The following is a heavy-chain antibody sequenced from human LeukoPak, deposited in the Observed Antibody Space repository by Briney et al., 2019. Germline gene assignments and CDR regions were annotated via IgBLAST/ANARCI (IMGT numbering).Heavy chain of an antibody. CDR2: ISGSGGST. CDR3: AKDLGYCSSTSCYSYYYYGMDV. CDR1: GFTFSSYA. V-gene: IGHV3-23*01. D-gene: IGHD2-2*01. Sequence: GGSLRLSCAASGFTFSSYAMSWVRQAPGKGLEWVSAISGSGGSTYYADSVKGRFTISRDNSKNTLYLQMNSLRAEDTAVYYRAKDLGYCSSTSCYSYYYYGMDVWGQGTTVTVSS. J-gene: IGHJ6*02.